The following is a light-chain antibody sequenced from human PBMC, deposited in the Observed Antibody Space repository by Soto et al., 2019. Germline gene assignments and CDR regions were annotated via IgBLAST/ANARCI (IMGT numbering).Light chain of an antibody. J-gene: IGKJ2*01. V-gene: IGKV3-11*01. CDR2: DAS. Sequence: EIVLTQSPATLSLSPGERATLSCRASQSVSSYLAWYQQKFGQAPRLLIYDASNRATGIPARFSGSGSGTDFTLTISSLEPEDFAVYYCQQRSNSTRTFGQGTKLEIK. CDR1: QSVSSY. CDR3: QQRSNSTRT.